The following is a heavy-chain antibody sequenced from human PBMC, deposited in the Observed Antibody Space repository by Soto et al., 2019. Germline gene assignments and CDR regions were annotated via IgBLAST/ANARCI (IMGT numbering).Heavy chain of an antibody. V-gene: IGHV4-30-4*01. Sequence: QVQLQESGPGLVKPSQTLSLTCTVSGGSISSGDSYWSWIRQPPGRGLEWIGYIYCSGSTYYTPSLKSRVTISVDTSKNQFSLTLSSVTAADTAVYYCARAAKTYYYDSSGYYYTFDIWGQGTMVTVSS. CDR3: ARAAKTYYYDSSGYYYTFDI. CDR1: GGSISSGDSY. J-gene: IGHJ3*02. CDR2: IYCSGST. D-gene: IGHD3-22*01.